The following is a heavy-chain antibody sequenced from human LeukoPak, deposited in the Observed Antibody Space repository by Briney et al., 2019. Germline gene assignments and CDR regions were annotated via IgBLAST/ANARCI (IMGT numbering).Heavy chain of an antibody. CDR3: ARDLPAGMAARPPYQLDY. V-gene: IGHV1-18*01. J-gene: IGHJ4*02. Sequence: GASVTVSCTASDHTFTTYGITWVRQVPGQGLEWMGWISVYNGDTKYAQKFQGRVTLTTETSTSTVYMELRSLKSDDTAVYYCARDLPAGMAARPPYQLDYWGQGTRVTVSS. CDR2: ISVYNGDT. D-gene: IGHD6-6*01. CDR1: DHTFTTYG.